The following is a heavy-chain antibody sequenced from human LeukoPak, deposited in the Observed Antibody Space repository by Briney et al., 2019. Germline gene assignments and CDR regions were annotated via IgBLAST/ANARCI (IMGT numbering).Heavy chain of an antibody. CDR2: ISFDGSKR. D-gene: IGHD1-14*01. CDR1: GFTFRTYG. J-gene: IGHJ6*03. CDR3: ARHLSGLKGQGYYYYYYMDV. V-gene: IGHV3-30*03. Sequence: PGGSLRLSCAASGFTFRTYGMHWVRQAPGKGLEWVAFISFDGSKRYFTDSVKGRFTISRDNSENTLFLQLDSLRAEDTALYYCARHLSGLKGQGYYYYYYMDVWGKGTTVTVSS.